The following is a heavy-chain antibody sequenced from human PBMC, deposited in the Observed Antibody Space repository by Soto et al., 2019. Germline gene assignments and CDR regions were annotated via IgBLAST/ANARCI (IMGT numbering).Heavy chain of an antibody. CDR1: GYTFTSYG. Sequence: ASVEVSFKASGYTFTSYGISWVRQAPGQGLEWMGWISAYNGNTNYAQKLQGRVTMTTDTSTSTAYMELRSLRSDDTAVYYCARVSSSGWYNDYWGQGTLVTVSS. CDR2: ISAYNGNT. CDR3: ARVSSSGWYNDY. J-gene: IGHJ4*02. V-gene: IGHV1-18*04. D-gene: IGHD6-19*01.